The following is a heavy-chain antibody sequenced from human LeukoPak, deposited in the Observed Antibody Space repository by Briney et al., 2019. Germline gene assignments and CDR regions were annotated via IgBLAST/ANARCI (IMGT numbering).Heavy chain of an antibody. D-gene: IGHD3-9*01. V-gene: IGHV1-2*02. CDR2: INPNSGGT. CDR3: ARGHPYDILTIDVEWYFDY. J-gene: IGHJ4*02. Sequence: ASVKVSYKASGYTFTGYYMHWVRQAPGQGLEWMGWINPNSGGTNYAQKFQGRVTMTRDTSISTAYMELSRLRSDDTAVYYCARGHPYDILTIDVEWYFDYWGQGTLVTVSS. CDR1: GYTFTGYY.